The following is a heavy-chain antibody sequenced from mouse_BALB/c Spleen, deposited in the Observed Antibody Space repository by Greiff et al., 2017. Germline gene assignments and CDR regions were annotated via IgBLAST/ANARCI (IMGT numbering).Heavy chain of an antibody. CDR1: GYTFSSYW. Sequence: QVQLQQSGAELMKPGASVKISCKATGYTFSSYWIEWVKQRPGHGLEWIGEILPGSGSTNYNEKFKGKATFTADTSSNTAYMQLSSLTSEDSAVYYCARKNYYRYDDGLWFAYWGQGTLVTVSA. CDR3: ARKNYYRYDDGLWFAY. CDR2: ILPGSGST. J-gene: IGHJ3*01. D-gene: IGHD2-14*01. V-gene: IGHV1-9*01.